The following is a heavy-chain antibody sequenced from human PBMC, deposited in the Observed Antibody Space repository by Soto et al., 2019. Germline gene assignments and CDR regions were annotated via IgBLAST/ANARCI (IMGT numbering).Heavy chain of an antibody. Sequence: MQLQESGPGLVRPSGTLSLTCAVSGVSISSSKWWSWVRQPPGKGLEWVSGLSGNSDIVAYADSVKGRFTISSDNAKKSLFLQMNNLRPEDTALYYCVISTGNFYADFDYWGQGTLVAVSS. CDR1: GVSISSSKW. CDR2: LSGNSDIV. J-gene: IGHJ4*02. CDR3: VISTGNFYADFDY. V-gene: IGHV3-21*04. D-gene: IGHD7-27*01.